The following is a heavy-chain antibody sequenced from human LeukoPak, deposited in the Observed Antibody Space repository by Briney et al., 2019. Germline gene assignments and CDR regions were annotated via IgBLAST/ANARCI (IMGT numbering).Heavy chain of an antibody. CDR2: MNLDGSEK. V-gene: IGHV3-7*01. Sequence: PGGSLRLSCAASGFTFTSHWMSWVRQAPGKGLEWVARMNLDGSEKYDVDSVKGRFTISRDNAKTSLYLEMNSLRAEDTAVYYCARDATYCTNGVCYTRFDYWGQGTLVTVSP. CDR3: ARDATYCTNGVCYTRFDY. CDR1: GFTFTSHW. J-gene: IGHJ4*02. D-gene: IGHD2-8*01.